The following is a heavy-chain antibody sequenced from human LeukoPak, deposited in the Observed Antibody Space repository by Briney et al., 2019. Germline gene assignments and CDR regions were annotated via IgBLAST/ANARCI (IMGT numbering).Heavy chain of an antibody. Sequence: GASVKVSCKASGYTFTSYYMHWVRQAPGQGLEWMGIINPSGGSTSYAQKFQGRVTMTRDMSTSTVYMELSRLRSDDTAVYYCARGRVATMPRLESAGDYWGQGTLVTVSS. CDR3: ARGRVATMPRLESAGDY. J-gene: IGHJ4*01. V-gene: IGHV1-46*01. D-gene: IGHD5-12*01. CDR2: INPSGGST. CDR1: GYTFTSYY.